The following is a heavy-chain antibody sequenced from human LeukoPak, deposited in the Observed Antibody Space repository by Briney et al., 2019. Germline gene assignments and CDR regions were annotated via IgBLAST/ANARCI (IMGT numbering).Heavy chain of an antibody. CDR2: IIPIFGTA. CDR3: ARDRLLWFGESHAFDI. J-gene: IGHJ3*02. V-gene: IGHV1-69*13. D-gene: IGHD3-10*01. Sequence: SVKVSCKASGGTFSSYAISWVRQAPGQGLEWMGGIIPIFGTANYAQKFQGRVTITADESTSTAYMELSSLRSEDTAVYYCARDRLLWFGESHAFDIWGQGTMVTVSS. CDR1: GGTFSSYA.